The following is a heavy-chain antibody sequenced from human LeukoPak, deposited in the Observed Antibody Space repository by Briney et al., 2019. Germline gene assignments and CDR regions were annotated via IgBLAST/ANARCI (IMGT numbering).Heavy chain of an antibody. J-gene: IGHJ4*02. CDR2: ISAYNGNT. CDR1: GYTFTSYG. V-gene: IGHV1-18*01. D-gene: IGHD3-22*01. Sequence: ASAKVSCKASGYTFTSYGISWVRQAPGQGLEWMGWISAYNGNTNYAQKLQGRVTMTTDTSTSTAYMELRSLRSDDTAVYYCARVPMGYYYDSSGYPYYFDYWGQGTLVTVSS. CDR3: ARVPMGYYYDSSGYPYYFDY.